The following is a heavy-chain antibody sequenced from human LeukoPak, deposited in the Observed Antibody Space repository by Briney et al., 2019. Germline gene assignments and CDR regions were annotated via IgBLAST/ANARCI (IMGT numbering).Heavy chain of an antibody. J-gene: IGHJ3*02. D-gene: IGHD5-18*01. V-gene: IGHV3-30*04. CDR2: ISDDGSHK. CDR3: ARGRGYSYGGNDAFDI. CDR1: GFTFSSYP. Sequence: PGGSLRLSCAASGFTFSSYPIHWVRQAPGKGLEWVAVISDDGSHKSYADSVKGRFTISRDNSKDTLYLQMISLRAEDTAVYFCARGRGYSYGGNDAFDIWGQGTMVTVSS.